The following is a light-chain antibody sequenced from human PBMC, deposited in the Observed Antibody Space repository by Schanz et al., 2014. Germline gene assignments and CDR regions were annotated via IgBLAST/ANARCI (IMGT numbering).Light chain of an antibody. CDR2: GAS. CDR3: HHYGSSPPYT. V-gene: IGKV3-15*01. CDR1: QSVSSN. Sequence: EIVMTQSPATLSVSPGERATLSCRASQSVSSNLAWYQQKPGQAPRLLIYGASTRPTGIPARFSGSGSGTEFTLTISSLQSEDFAVYYCHHYGSSPPYTFGQGTKLEIK. J-gene: IGKJ2*01.